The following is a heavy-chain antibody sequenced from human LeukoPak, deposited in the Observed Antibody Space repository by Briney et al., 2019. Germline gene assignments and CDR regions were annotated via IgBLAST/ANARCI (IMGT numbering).Heavy chain of an antibody. CDR1: GGSISSISSNNYH. CDR3: ARVVGIGVSGYGMDV. J-gene: IGHJ6*02. D-gene: IGHD3-3*01. V-gene: IGHV4-39*07. CDR2: IYYSGST. Sequence: SETLSLTCIVSGGSISSISSNNYHWGWIRQPPGKGLEWIGSIYYSGSTYYNPSLKSRVTISVDTSKNQFSLKLSSVTAADTAVYYCARVVGIGVSGYGMDVWGQGTTVTVSS.